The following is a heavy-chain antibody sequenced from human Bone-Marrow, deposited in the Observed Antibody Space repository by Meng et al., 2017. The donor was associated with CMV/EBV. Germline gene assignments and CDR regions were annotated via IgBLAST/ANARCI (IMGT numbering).Heavy chain of an antibody. Sequence: SLRLSCAASGFTFDDYAMHWVRQAPGKGLEWVSGISWNSGSIGYADSVKGRFTISRDNAKNSLYLQMNSLRAEDTALYYCAKDIIPGITMIVYYFDYWGQGTLVTFSS. D-gene: IGHD3-22*01. V-gene: IGHV3-9*01. CDR3: AKDIIPGITMIVYYFDY. J-gene: IGHJ4*02. CDR1: GFTFDDYA. CDR2: ISWNSGSI.